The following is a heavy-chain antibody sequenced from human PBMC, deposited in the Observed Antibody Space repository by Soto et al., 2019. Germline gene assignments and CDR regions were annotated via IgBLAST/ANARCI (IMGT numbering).Heavy chain of an antibody. V-gene: IGHV1-2*04. CDR3: ARGVGYGKVYYYGMDV. J-gene: IGHJ6*02. CDR2: INPNSGGT. Sequence: ASVKVSCKASGYTFTGYYMHWVRQAPGQGLEWMGWINPNSGGTNYAQKFQGWVTMTRDTSISTAYMELSRLRSDDTAVYYCARGVGYGKVYYYGMDVWGQGTTVTVSS. D-gene: IGHD5-18*01. CDR1: GYTFTGYY.